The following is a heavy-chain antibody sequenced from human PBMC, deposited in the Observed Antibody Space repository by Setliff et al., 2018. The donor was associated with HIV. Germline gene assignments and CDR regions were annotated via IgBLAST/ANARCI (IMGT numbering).Heavy chain of an antibody. CDR3: ARGNIVATDAFDI. J-gene: IGHJ3*02. CDR1: GYTFTSYD. CDR2: MNPNSGNT. Sequence: ASVKVSCKASGYTFTSYDINWVRQATGQGLEWMGWMNPNSGNTGYAQKFQGRVTMTRNTSISTAYMELSSLRSEETAVYFCARGNIVATDAFDIWGQGTMVTVSS. D-gene: IGHD5-12*01. V-gene: IGHV1-8*02.